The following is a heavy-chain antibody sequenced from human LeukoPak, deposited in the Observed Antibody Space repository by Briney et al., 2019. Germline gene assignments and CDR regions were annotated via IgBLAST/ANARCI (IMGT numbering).Heavy chain of an antibody. V-gene: IGHV3-23*01. J-gene: IGHJ4*02. CDR1: GFTFSNYA. D-gene: IGHD6-13*01. CDR2: ISGSGGST. Sequence: GGSLRLSCAASGFTFSNYAMSWARQAPGKRLEWVSAISGSGGSTYYADSVKGRFTISRDNSKNTLYLQMNSLRAEDTAVYYCAKGPSGSSWYRGGFGYWGQGTLVTVSS. CDR3: AKGPSGSSWYRGGFGY.